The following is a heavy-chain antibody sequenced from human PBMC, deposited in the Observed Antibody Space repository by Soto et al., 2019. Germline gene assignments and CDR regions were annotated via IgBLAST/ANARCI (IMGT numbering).Heavy chain of an antibody. Sequence: QVQLQESGPGLVKPSQTLSLTCTVSGGSISSGGYYWSWIRQHPGKGLEWIGYIDYSGTTYYNPSLKSRVTISVDTSKNQFSLKLSSVTAADTAIYYCAREYSTLGNWFDPWGQGTLVTVSS. CDR2: IDYSGTT. D-gene: IGHD6-13*01. CDR1: GGSISSGGYY. J-gene: IGHJ5*02. CDR3: AREYSTLGNWFDP. V-gene: IGHV4-31*03.